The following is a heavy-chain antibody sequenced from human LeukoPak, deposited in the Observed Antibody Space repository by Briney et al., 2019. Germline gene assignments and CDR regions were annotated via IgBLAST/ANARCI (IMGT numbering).Heavy chain of an antibody. J-gene: IGHJ4*02. CDR3: AKWPSLRGGNSDWYFDY. Sequence: GGSLRLSCAASGFTFSSYAMSWVRQAPGKGLEWVSAISGSGGSTYYADSVKGRFTISRDNSKNTPYLQMNSLRAEDTAVYYCAKWPSLRGGNSDWYFDYWGQGTLVTVSS. D-gene: IGHD2-21*02. V-gene: IGHV3-23*01. CDR1: GFTFSSYA. CDR2: ISGSGGST.